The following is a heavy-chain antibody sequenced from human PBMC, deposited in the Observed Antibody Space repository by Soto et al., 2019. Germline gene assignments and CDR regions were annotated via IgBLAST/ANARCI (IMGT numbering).Heavy chain of an antibody. CDR1: GFTFSSYA. V-gene: IGHV3-23*01. CDR2: IAHDGGDK. CDR3: AKTSGASYPESRVFDY. J-gene: IGHJ4*02. D-gene: IGHD1-26*01. Sequence: PGGSLRLSCAASGFTFSSYAMRWVRQVAGKGLEWVSVIAHDGGDKLHVDSVRGRFTIFRDNSKNSLYLQMNSLRAEDAAIYYCAKTSGASYPESRVFDYWGQGTRVTVS.